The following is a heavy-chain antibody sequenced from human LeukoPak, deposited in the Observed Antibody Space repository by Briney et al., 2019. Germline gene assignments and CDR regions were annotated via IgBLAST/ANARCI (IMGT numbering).Heavy chain of an antibody. V-gene: IGHV4-39*01. Sequence: PSETLSLTCTVSGGSISRNTYYWGWIRQPPGKGLEWIGTNYYSGSTYYNPSLKSRVTISVDTPKNQFSLEPSSVTAADTAVYHCARHSYTSSWQRGYWYFDLWGRGTLVTVSS. J-gene: IGHJ2*01. CDR3: ARHSYTSSWQRGYWYFDL. CDR1: GGSISRNTYY. CDR2: NYYSGST. D-gene: IGHD6-13*01.